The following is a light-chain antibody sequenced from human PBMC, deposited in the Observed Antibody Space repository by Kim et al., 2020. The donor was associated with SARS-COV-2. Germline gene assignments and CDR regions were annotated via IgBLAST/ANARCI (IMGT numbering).Light chain of an antibody. J-gene: IGLJ3*02. CDR3: QSYDSSNRV. V-gene: IGLV6-57*03. Sequence: GKTVTISCTRRSGSIANNYVQWYQQRPGSAPTTVIYEDNQRPSGVPDRFSGSIDSSSNSASLTISGLKTEDEADYYCQSYDSSNRVFGGGTQLTVL. CDR1: SGSIANNY. CDR2: EDN.